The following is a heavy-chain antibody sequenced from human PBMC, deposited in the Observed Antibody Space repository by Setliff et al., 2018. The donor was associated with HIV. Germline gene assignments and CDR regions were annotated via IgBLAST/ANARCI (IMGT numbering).Heavy chain of an antibody. Sequence: LSLTCAVYGGSFSGYYWSWIRQPPGKGLEWVGFIGSTAYGGPPEYAASVKGRFTISRDDSKSIAYLQMNSLKTEDTAVYYCTSAFADYAYWYFDYWGQGTLVTVSS. CDR3: TSAFADYAYWYFDY. V-gene: IGHV3-49*03. D-gene: IGHD2-8*02. J-gene: IGHJ4*02. CDR2: IGSTAYGGPP. CDR1: GGSFSGYY.